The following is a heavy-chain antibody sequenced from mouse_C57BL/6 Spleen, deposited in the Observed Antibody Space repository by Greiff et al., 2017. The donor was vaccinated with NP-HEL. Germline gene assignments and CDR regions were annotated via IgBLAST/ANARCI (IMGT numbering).Heavy chain of an antibody. CDR1: GYTFTDYE. Sequence: VQLQQSGAELVRPGASVTLSCKASGYTFTDYEMHWVKQTPVHGLEWIGAIDPETGGTAYNQKFKGKAILTADKSSSTAYMELRSLTSEDSAVYYCKKGYDSYAMDYWGQGTSVTVSS. J-gene: IGHJ4*01. D-gene: IGHD2-4*01. V-gene: IGHV1-15*01. CDR3: KKGYDSYAMDY. CDR2: IDPETGGT.